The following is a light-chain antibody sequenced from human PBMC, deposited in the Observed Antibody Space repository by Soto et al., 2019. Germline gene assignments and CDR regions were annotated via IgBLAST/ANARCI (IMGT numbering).Light chain of an antibody. V-gene: IGKV1-39*01. CDR3: QQSYTTPRM. J-gene: IGKJ1*01. Sequence: DIQMTQSPSSLSASVGDRVTITCRASQTINSYLNWYQQKPGKAPKLLIYTTSNLQSGVPSRFSGSGSGTDFTLTIGSLQPEDLATYYCQQSYTTPRMFGQGTRVEIK. CDR2: TTS. CDR1: QTINSY.